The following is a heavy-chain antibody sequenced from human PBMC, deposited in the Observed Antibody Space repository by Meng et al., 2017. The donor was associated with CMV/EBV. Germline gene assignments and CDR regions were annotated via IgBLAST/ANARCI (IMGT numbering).Heavy chain of an antibody. J-gene: IGHJ4*02. CDR2: IIPIFGTA. Sequence: ASGVTFRSYAISCVRQAPGQGLAWMGWIIPIFGTANYAQKFQGRVTITADESTSTAYMELSSLRSEDTAVYYCALSYYYDSSGYYYYWGQGTLVTVSS. D-gene: IGHD3-22*01. V-gene: IGHV1-69*01. CDR1: GVTFRSYA. CDR3: ALSYYYDSSGYYYY.